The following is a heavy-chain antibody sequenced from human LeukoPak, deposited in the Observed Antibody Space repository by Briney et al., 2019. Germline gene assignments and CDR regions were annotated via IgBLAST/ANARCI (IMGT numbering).Heavy chain of an antibody. V-gene: IGHV4-61*02. Sequence: SQTLSLTCTVSGGSISSGSYYWSWIRQPAGKGLEWIGRIYTSGSTNYNPSLKSRVTISVDTSKNQFSLKLSSVTAADTAVYYCAREFKEVERYDILTGYFHDAFDIWGQGTMVTVSS. CDR3: AREFKEVERYDILTGYFHDAFDI. J-gene: IGHJ3*02. CDR1: GGSISSGSYY. CDR2: IYTSGST. D-gene: IGHD3-9*01.